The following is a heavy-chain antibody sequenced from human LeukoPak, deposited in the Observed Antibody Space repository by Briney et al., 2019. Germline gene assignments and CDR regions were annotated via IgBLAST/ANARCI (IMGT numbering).Heavy chain of an antibody. CDR3: ARSYYYGSGSYSGFAY. CDR1: GGSISSYF. Sequence: SETLSLTCTVSGGSISSYFWSWIQQPPGKGLEWIGYIYYSGSTNYNYNPSLKSRVTLSVDTSKNHFSLRLSSVTAADTAVYYCARSYYYGSGSYSGFAYWGRGTLVTVSS. J-gene: IGHJ4*02. CDR2: IYYSGST. V-gene: IGHV4-59*01. D-gene: IGHD3-10*01.